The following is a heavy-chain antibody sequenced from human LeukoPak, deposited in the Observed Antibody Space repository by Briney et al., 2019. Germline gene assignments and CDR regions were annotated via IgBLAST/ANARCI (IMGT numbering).Heavy chain of an antibody. J-gene: IGHJ4*02. CDR2: ISYDGTDK. V-gene: IGHV3-30*04. D-gene: IGHD6-19*01. Sequence: GGPLRLSCAASGFTFTTFPMHWVRQPPGKGLEWVAVISYDGTDKYYADSVKGRFTISRDNSKGTLYLQMDSLRAEDTAVYYCASPNSMAGTHYFHYWGQGTLVTVSS. CDR3: ASPNSMAGTHYFHY. CDR1: GFTFTTFP.